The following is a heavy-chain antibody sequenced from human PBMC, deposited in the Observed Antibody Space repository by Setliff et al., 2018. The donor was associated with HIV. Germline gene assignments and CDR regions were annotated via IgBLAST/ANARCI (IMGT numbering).Heavy chain of an antibody. CDR3: ARDPHYYDSSGYYSMFDI. V-gene: IGHV3-7*01. CDR1: GLPFYNYW. Sequence: PGGSLRLSCVASGLPFYNYWMTWLRRAPGRGLEWVANIKQDGSDMHYIESVKGRFTISRDNPKNSVYLQMSGLRVEDKAVYYCARDPHYYDSSGYYSMFDIWGQGTVVTVSS. D-gene: IGHD3-22*01. CDR2: IKQDGSDM. J-gene: IGHJ3*02.